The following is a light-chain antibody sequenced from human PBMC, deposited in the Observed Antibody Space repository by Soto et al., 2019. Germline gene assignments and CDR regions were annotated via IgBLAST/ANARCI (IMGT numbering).Light chain of an antibody. CDR2: EVN. J-gene: IGLJ1*01. CDR1: RSDIGTYNL. CDR3: CSYAGSFV. V-gene: IGLV2-23*02. Sequence: QSVLTQPASVSGSPGQSITISCTGTRSDIGTYNLVSWYQQLPGKAPTLMIFEVNRRPSGVSSRFSGSKSGNTASLTISGLQPEDEADYSCCSYAGSFVFGPGTKLTVL.